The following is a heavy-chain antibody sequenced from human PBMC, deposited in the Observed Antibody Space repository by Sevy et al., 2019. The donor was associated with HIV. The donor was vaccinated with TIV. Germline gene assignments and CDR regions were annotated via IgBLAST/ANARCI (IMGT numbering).Heavy chain of an antibody. CDR1: GFTFSSYW. CDR2: INSDGSST. D-gene: IGHD3-16*02. Sequence: GSLRLSCAASGFTFSSYWMHWVRQAPGKGLVWVSRINSDGSSTSYADSVKGRFTISRDNAKNTLYLQMNSLRAEDTAVYYCANGGEEYYDYIWGSYPQGGMDVWGQGTTVTVSS. CDR3: ANGGEEYYDYIWGSYPQGGMDV. J-gene: IGHJ6*02. V-gene: IGHV3-74*01.